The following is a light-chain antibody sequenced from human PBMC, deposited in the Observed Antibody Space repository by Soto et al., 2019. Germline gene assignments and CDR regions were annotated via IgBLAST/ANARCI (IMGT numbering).Light chain of an antibody. CDR2: STS. CDR1: QSVSNY. Sequence: DIHRSLTHPPLSASFWDRDTITCRASQSVSNYLNWYRQLPGKAPTLLIYSTSTLQSGVPSRFSGSGSGTDFTLTISGLQPEDFATYFCQQSYSSPQTFGQGTKVDIK. J-gene: IGKJ1*01. V-gene: IGKV1-39*01. CDR3: QQSYSSPQT.